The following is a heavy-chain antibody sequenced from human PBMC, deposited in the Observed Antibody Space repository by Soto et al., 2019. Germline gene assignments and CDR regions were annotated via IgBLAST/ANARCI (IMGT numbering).Heavy chain of an antibody. CDR2: IYPGDSDT. D-gene: IGHD1-20*01. V-gene: IGHV5-51*01. J-gene: IGHJ6*02. CDR3: ARARLTGTDGRYYYYYYGMDV. CDR1: GYSFTSYW. Sequence: GESLKISCKGSGYSFTSYWIGWVRQMPGKGLEWMGIIYPGDSDTRYSPSFQGQVTISADKSISTAYLQWSSLKASDTAMYYCARARLTGTDGRYYYYYYGMDVWGQGTTVTVSS.